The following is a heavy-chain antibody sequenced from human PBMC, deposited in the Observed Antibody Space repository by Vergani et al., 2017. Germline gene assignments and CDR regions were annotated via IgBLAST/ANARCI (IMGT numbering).Heavy chain of an antibody. CDR1: GYIFSNFW. CDR2: IYPGDSEV. J-gene: IGHJ3*01. V-gene: IGHV5-51*01. Sequence: EKQLVQSGSETKKPGESLKLSCQAFGYIFSNFWIGWVRQRPGRSLEWMGIIYPGDSEVKSNPTFRGQVIFSVDTSVNTAYLQWRSLQASDTATYFCASGGHGSENGGALQLWGQGTNITVSS. D-gene: IGHD3-10*01. CDR3: ASGGHGSENGGALQL.